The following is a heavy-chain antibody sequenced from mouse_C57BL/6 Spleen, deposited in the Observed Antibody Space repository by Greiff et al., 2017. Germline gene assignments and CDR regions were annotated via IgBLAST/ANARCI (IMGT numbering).Heavy chain of an antibody. J-gene: IGHJ2*01. Sequence: VQLQQSGAELVKPGASVKLSCKASGYTFTSYWMHWVKQRPGRGLGGIGRFDPNSGGTTYNEKFTSKATLTVDKPSSTAFMQLSSLTSEDSAVYYCARYYYGSSYDYFDYWGQGTTLTVSS. CDR1: GYTFTSYW. V-gene: IGHV1-72*01. D-gene: IGHD1-1*01. CDR3: ARYYYGSSYDYFDY. CDR2: FDPNSGGT.